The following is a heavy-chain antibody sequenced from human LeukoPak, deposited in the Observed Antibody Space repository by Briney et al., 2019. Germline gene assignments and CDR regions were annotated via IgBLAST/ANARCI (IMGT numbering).Heavy chain of an antibody. D-gene: IGHD1-26*01. J-gene: IGHJ3*02. Sequence: ASVKVSCKASGYTFTTYFIHWVRQAPGQGLEWMGIINPSGGSTSYAQKFQGRLTISADESSRTAYMELSSLRSEDTAVYFCATEWADAFDIWGQGTMVTVSS. V-gene: IGHV1-46*01. CDR3: ATEWADAFDI. CDR2: INPSGGST. CDR1: GYTFTTYF.